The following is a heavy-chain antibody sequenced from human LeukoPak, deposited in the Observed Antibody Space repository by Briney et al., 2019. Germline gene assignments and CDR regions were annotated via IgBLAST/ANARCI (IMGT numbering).Heavy chain of an antibody. D-gene: IGHD4-17*01. Sequence: GGSLRLSCAASGFTFSSYAMSWVRQAPGKGLEWVSAISGSGGSTYYADSVKGRFTISRDNAKNSLYLQMNSLRAEDTAVYYCARDLYGDYSGYWGQGTLVTVSS. CDR2: ISGSGGST. J-gene: IGHJ4*02. CDR3: ARDLYGDYSGY. V-gene: IGHV3-23*01. CDR1: GFTFSSYA.